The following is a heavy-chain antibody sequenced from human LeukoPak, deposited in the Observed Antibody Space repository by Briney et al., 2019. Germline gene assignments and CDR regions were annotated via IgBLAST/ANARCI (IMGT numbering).Heavy chain of an antibody. J-gene: IGHJ5*02. CDR1: GGSISSGDYY. V-gene: IGHV4-30-4*01. CDR2: IYYSGST. D-gene: IGHD4-17*01. Sequence: SETLSLTCTVSGGSISSGDYYWSWIRQPPGKGLEWIGYIYYSGSTHYRPTLKSRVTISVDTSKNQFSLKLSSVTAADTAVYYCARDRADYAAYPHWFAPWGQGTLVTVSS. CDR3: ARDRADYAAYPHWFAP.